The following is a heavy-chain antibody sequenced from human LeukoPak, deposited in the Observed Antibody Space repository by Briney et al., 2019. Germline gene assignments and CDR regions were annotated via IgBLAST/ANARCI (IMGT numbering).Heavy chain of an antibody. CDR2: ISAYNGNT. CDR1: GYTFTSYG. CDR3: AYDSWYSGSY. J-gene: IGHJ4*02. Sequence: ASAKVSCKASGYTFTSYGISWVRQAPGQGLEWMGWISAYNGNTNYAQKLQGRVTMTTDTSTSAAYMELRSLRSDDTAVYYCAYDSWYSGSYWGQGTLVTVSS. D-gene: IGHD1-26*01. V-gene: IGHV1-18*01.